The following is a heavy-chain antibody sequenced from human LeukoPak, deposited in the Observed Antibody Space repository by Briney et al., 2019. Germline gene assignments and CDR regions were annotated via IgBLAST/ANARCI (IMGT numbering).Heavy chain of an antibody. J-gene: IGHJ4*02. CDR2: IYYSGST. Sequence: SETLSLTCTVSGGSISSSSYYWGWIRQPPGKGLEWIGSIYYSGSTYYNPSLKSRVTISVDTSKNQFSLKLSSVTAVDTAVYYCARGSGWLQLSASPFDYWGQGTLVTVSS. CDR3: ARGSGWLQLSASPFDY. D-gene: IGHD5-24*01. CDR1: GGSISSSSYY. V-gene: IGHV4-39*01.